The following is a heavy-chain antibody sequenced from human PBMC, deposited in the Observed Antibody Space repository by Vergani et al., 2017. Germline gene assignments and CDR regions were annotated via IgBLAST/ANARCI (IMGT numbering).Heavy chain of an antibody. Sequence: QLQLQESGPGLVKPSETLSLSCRVSGDSISRSHYYWVFIRQPPGKGLEWIGAISSSGSPYYNPTLKSRLAFSVDTSKNFFSLRLMSVTATATAMYYGARPVWPSAIADGYHVWGQGTMVTVSS. CDR2: ISSSGSP. CDR1: GDSISRSHYY. CDR3: ARPVWPSAIADGYHV. J-gene: IGHJ3*01. V-gene: IGHV4-39*02. D-gene: IGHD5/OR15-5a*01.